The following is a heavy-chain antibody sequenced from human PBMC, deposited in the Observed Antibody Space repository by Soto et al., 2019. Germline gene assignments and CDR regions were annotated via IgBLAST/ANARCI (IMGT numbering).Heavy chain of an antibody. Sequence: GGSLRLSCAASGFTFSSYAMSWVRQAPGKGLEWVSAISGSGGSTYYADSVKGRFTVSRDNSKNTLYLQMNSLRAEDTAVYYCAKEGSGSYYEYNWFDPWGQGTLVTVSS. J-gene: IGHJ5*02. CDR3: AKEGSGSYYEYNWFDP. V-gene: IGHV3-23*01. CDR2: ISGSGGST. D-gene: IGHD1-26*01. CDR1: GFTFSSYA.